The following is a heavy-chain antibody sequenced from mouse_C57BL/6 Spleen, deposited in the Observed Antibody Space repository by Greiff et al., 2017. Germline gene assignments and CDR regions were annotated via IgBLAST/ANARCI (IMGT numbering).Heavy chain of an antibody. V-gene: IGHV5S21*01. CDR1: GFTFSSYA. D-gene: IGHD2-4*01. Sequence: GQLVESGEGLVKPGGSLKLSCAASGFTFSSYAMSWVRQTPEKRLEWVAYISSGGDYIYYADTVKGRFTISRDNARNTLYLQMSSLKSEDTAMYYRTRRDYDYAMDYWGQGTSVTVSS. CDR2: ISSGGDYI. CDR3: TRRDYDYAMDY. J-gene: IGHJ4*01.